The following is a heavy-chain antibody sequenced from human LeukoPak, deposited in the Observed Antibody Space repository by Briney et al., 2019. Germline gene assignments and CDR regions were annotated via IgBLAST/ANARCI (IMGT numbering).Heavy chain of an antibody. CDR1: GFTFSNYW. V-gene: IGHV3-7*04. J-gene: IGHJ4*02. CDR2: IKEDGNEK. Sequence: GSLRLSCVGSGFTFSNYWMSWVRQAPGKGLQWVANIKEDGNEKYYADSVKGRFTISRDNAKNSLYLQMNSLRAEDTAMYYCARGGPMGRYWGQGTLVTVSS. D-gene: IGHD3-10*01. CDR3: ARGGPMGRY.